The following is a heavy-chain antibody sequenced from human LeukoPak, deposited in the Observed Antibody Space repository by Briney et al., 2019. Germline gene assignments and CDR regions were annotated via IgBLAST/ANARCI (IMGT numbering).Heavy chain of an antibody. CDR1: GYTFTSYD. CDR3: ARATEMATIDY. CDR2: MNPNSGNT. Sequence: ASVKVSCKASGYTFTSYDINWVRQATGQGLEWMGWMNPNSGNTDYAQKFQGRVTMTRDTSTSTVYMELSSLRSEDTAVYYCARATEMATIDYWGQGTLVTVSS. V-gene: IGHV1-8*01. J-gene: IGHJ4*02. D-gene: IGHD5-24*01.